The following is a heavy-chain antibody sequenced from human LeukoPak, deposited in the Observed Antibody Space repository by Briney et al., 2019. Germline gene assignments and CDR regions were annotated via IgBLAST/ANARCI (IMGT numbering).Heavy chain of an antibody. CDR2: INPSGGST. J-gene: IGHJ3*02. V-gene: IGHV1-46*01. Sequence: GASVKVSCKASGYTFTSYYMHWVRQAPGQGLEWMGIINPSGGSTSYAQKFQGRVTMTRDTSTSTVYMELSSLRSEDTAAYYCARSYSSSGGGDAFDIWGQGTMVTVSS. D-gene: IGHD6-13*01. CDR3: ARSYSSSGGGDAFDI. CDR1: GYTFTSYY.